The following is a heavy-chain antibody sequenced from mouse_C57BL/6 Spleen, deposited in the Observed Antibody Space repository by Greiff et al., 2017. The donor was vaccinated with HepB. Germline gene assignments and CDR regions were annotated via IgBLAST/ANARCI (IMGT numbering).Heavy chain of an antibody. CDR2: INPNNGGT. CDR1: GYTFTDYY. J-gene: IGHJ4*01. CDR3: ARDHDYAMDY. Sequence: EVQLQQSGPELVKPGASVKISCKASGYTFTDYYMNWVKQSHGKSLEWIGDINPNNGGTSYNQKFKGKATLTVDKSSSTAYMELRSLTSEDSAVYYCARDHDYAMDYWGQGTSVTVSS. V-gene: IGHV1-26*01.